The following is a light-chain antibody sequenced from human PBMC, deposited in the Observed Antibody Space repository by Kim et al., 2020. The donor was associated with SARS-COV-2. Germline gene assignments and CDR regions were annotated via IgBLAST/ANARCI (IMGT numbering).Light chain of an antibody. CDR1: QSITNY. Sequence: STSVGDRVTITCRATQSITNYLNWYQQKPGKPPKLLIYSGSNLQSGVPSRFSGGGSGTDFTLTVTTLQPEDFATYYCQQSYSAPYTFGQGTKLEI. V-gene: IGKV1-39*01. CDR2: SGS. CDR3: QQSYSAPYT. J-gene: IGKJ2*01.